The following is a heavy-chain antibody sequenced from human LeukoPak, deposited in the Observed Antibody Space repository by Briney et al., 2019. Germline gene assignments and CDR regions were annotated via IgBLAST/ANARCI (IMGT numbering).Heavy chain of an antibody. CDR3: ARDVYSSSSAWFDP. D-gene: IGHD6-6*01. Sequence: PGGSLRLSCAASGFTFSYHWMTWVRQAPGKGLEWVANIKQDGSEKYYVDSVKGRFTISRDNAKNSLYLQMNSLRAEDTAVYYCARDVYSSSSAWFDPWGQGTLVTVSS. CDR1: GFTFSYHW. V-gene: IGHV3-7*01. J-gene: IGHJ5*02. CDR2: IKQDGSEK.